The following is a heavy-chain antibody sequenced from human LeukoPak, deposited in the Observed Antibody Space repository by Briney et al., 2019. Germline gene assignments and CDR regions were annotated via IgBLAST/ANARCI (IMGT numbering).Heavy chain of an antibody. CDR3: TTAVAVAGWFDP. J-gene: IGHJ5*02. CDR1: GFTFSNAW. CDR2: IKSKTDGGTT. V-gene: IGHV3-15*01. D-gene: IGHD6-19*01. Sequence: GGSLRLSCAASGFTFSNAWMSWVRQAPGKGLEWVGRIKSKTDGGTTDYAAPVKGRFTISRDDSKNTLYLQMNSLKTEDTAVYYCTTAVAVAGWFDPWGQGTLVTVSS.